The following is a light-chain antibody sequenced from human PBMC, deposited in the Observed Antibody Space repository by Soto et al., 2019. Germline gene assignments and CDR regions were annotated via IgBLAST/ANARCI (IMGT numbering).Light chain of an antibody. CDR3: SSYTSSSTGV. Sequence: QSALTQPASVSGSPGQSITISCTGTSSDVGGYNYVSWYQQHPGKAPKLMIYEVSNRPSGVSNRFSGSKSGNTASLTISGLQAEDEADYCCSSYTSSSTGVFGTGTKVTVL. CDR1: SSDVGGYNY. V-gene: IGLV2-14*01. CDR2: EVS. J-gene: IGLJ1*01.